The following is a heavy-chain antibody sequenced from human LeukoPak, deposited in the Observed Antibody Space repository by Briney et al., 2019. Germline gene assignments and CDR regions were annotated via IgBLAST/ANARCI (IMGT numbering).Heavy chain of an antibody. CDR3: ASLDTAKQPLANH. CDR2: INSDGSTT. V-gene: IGHV3-74*01. D-gene: IGHD5-18*01. Sequence: GGSLRLSCAASGFTFSSYWMHWVRQAPGKGLVWVSRINSDGSTTTYADSVKGRFTISRDNAKNSLYLQINTLRVEDTAMYYCASLDTAKQPLANHWGQGTLVTVSS. CDR1: GFTFSSYW. J-gene: IGHJ5*02.